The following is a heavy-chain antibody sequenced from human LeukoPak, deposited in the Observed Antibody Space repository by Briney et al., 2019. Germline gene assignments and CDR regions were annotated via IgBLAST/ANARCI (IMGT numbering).Heavy chain of an antibody. CDR2: INPNSGGT. J-gene: IGHJ4*02. CDR1: GYTFTDSY. V-gene: IGHV1-2*02. D-gene: IGHD3-9*01. Sequence: ASVKVSCKASGYTFTDSYMHWVRQAPGQGLEWMGWINPNSGGTNYAQKFQGRVTMTRDTSITTAYMDLSRLRSDDTAVYYCARGVGGNARWRNFDWSKKIPMRDYFDYWGQGTLVTVSS. CDR3: ARGVGGNARWRNFDWSKKIPMRDYFDY.